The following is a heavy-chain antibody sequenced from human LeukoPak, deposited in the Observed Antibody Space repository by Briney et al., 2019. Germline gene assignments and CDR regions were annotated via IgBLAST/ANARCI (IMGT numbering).Heavy chain of an antibody. Sequence: ASVKVSCKASGYTFTSYDINWVRQATGQGLEWMGWMNPNSGNTGYAQKFQGRVTMTEDTSTDTAYMELSSLRSEDTAVYYCATGNQAQLVYFPAFDYWGQGTLVTVSS. D-gene: IGHD6-6*01. J-gene: IGHJ4*02. CDR3: ATGNQAQLVYFPAFDY. V-gene: IGHV1-8*01. CDR1: GYTFTSYD. CDR2: MNPNSGNT.